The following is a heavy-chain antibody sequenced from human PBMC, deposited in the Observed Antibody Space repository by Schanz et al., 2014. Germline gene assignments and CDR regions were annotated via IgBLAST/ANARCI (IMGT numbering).Heavy chain of an antibody. Sequence: EGQLAESGGGLVQPGGSLRLSCAVSGFTVSSNHMSWVRQAPGKGLEWVSSISSSSSYIYYADSVKGRFTISRDNAKNTLYLQMNSLRAEDTAVYYCAREQIMAAAGLVDYWGHGTLVIVSS. CDR1: GFTVSSNH. CDR2: ISSSSSYI. D-gene: IGHD6-13*01. J-gene: IGHJ4*01. CDR3: AREQIMAAAGLVDY. V-gene: IGHV3-21*01.